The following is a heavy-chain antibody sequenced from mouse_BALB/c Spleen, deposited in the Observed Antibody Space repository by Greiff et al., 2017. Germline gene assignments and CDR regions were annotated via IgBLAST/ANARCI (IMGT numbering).Heavy chain of an antibody. D-gene: IGHD2-10*02. CDR3: ARKLYGKVGMDY. J-gene: IGHJ4*01. CDR1: GYSITSDYA. V-gene: IGHV3-2*02. CDR2: ISYSGST. Sequence: EVMLVESGPGLVKPSQSLSLTCTVTGYSITSDYAWNWIRQFPGNKLEWMGYISYSGSTSYNPSLKSRISITRDTSKNQFFLQLNSVTTEDTATYYCARKLYGKVGMDYWGQGTSVTVSS.